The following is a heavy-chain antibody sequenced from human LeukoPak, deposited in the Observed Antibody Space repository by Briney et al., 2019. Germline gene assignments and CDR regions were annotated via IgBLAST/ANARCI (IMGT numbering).Heavy chain of an antibody. CDR3: ARVSQLWLWGDYYYYYMDV. V-gene: IGHV3-48*01. CDR1: GFTFSSYS. Sequence: GGSLRLSCAASGFTFSSYSMNWVRQAPGKGLEWVSYISSSSSTIYYADSVKGRFTISRDNAKNSLYLQMNSLRAEDTAVYYCARVSQLWLWGDYYYYYMDVWGKGTTVTVSS. CDR2: ISSSSSTI. D-gene: IGHD5-18*01. J-gene: IGHJ6*03.